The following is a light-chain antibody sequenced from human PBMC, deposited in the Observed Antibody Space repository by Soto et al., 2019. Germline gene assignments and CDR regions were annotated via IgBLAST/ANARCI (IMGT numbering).Light chain of an antibody. CDR3: QQYNTWPLT. CDR1: QSVRSN. V-gene: IGKV3-15*01. J-gene: IGKJ4*01. CDR2: GAS. Sequence: MTQSPAMASIPPGESATLSRSASQSVRSNLAWYQQKPGQAPKLLIYGASTRATGVPARFSGSGSGTEFTLTISSLQSEDFAFYYCQQYNTWPLTFGRGTKVDIK.